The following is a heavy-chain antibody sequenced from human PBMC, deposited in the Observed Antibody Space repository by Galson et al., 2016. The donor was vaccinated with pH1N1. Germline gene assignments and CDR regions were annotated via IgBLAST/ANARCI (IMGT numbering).Heavy chain of an antibody. D-gene: IGHD3-10*01. CDR1: GYRFSNHW. V-gene: IGHV5-51*01. J-gene: IGHJ3*02. Sequence: QSGAEVKKPGESLKISCKGSGYRFSNHWIGWVRQMLGKGLECMGLIYPADSDTRYSPSIQGQVTLSADQSMTTAYLQWTSLKASDTAMYYGARQGGQNSGRGDLCAFDIWGQGTMVTVSS. CDR2: IYPADSDT. CDR3: ARQGGQNSGRGDLCAFDI.